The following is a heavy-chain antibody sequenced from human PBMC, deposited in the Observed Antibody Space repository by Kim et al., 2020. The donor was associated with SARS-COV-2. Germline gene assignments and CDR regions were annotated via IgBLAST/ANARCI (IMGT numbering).Heavy chain of an antibody. CDR3: ARDRPPTLLYFYWTQYWNFFP. CDR2: IYYSGST. Sequence: SETLSLTCTVSGGSISSGGYYWSWIRQHPGKGLEWIGYIYYSGSTYYNPSLKSRVTISVDTSKNQFSLKLSSVTAADTAVYYCARDRPPTLLYFYWTQYWNFFPRGPSTLCTVSS. V-gene: IGHV4-31*03. CDR1: GGSISSGGYY. D-gene: IGHD3-9*01. J-gene: IGHJ2*01.